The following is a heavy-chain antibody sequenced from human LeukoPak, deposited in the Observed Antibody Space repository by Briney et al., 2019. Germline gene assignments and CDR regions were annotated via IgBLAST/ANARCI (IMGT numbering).Heavy chain of an antibody. Sequence: ASVKVSCKASGYTFTSYGISWVRQAPGQGLEWMGWISAYNGKTNYAQKLQGRVTMTTDTSTSTAYMELRSLRSDDTAVYYCARSDWNDPCFDYWGQGTLVTVSS. D-gene: IGHD1-1*01. V-gene: IGHV1-18*01. CDR2: ISAYNGKT. CDR3: ARSDWNDPCFDY. CDR1: GYTFTSYG. J-gene: IGHJ4*02.